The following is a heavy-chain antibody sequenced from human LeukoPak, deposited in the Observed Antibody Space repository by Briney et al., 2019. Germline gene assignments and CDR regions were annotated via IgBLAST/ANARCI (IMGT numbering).Heavy chain of an antibody. CDR2: ISGSGGST. D-gene: IGHD6-13*01. Sequence: GASLRLSCAASGFTFSSYAMSWVRQAPGKGLAWVSAISGSGGSTYYADSVKGRFTISRDNSKNTLYLQMNSLRAEDTAVYYCAKTVIAAAGTALFDYWGQGTLVTVSS. CDR3: AKTVIAAAGTALFDY. V-gene: IGHV3-23*01. CDR1: GFTFSSYA. J-gene: IGHJ4*02.